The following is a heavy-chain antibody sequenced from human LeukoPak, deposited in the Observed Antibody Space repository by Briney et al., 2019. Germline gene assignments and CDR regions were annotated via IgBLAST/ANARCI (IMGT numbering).Heavy chain of an antibody. Sequence: GGSLRLSCAASGFTFSSYSMNWVRQAPGKGLEWVSSISSSSSYIYYADSVKGRFTISRDNAKNSLYLQMNSLRAEDTAVYYCARDWSSSWSGIVDYWGQGTLVTVSS. D-gene: IGHD6-13*01. CDR1: GFTFSSYS. V-gene: IGHV3-21*01. CDR2: ISSSSSYI. J-gene: IGHJ4*02. CDR3: ARDWSSSWSGIVDY.